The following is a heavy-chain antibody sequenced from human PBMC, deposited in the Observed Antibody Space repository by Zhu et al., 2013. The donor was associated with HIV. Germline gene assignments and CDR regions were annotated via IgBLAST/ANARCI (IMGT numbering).Heavy chain of an antibody. CDR3: ARDSAHYDILTGYYGPGFWCMDV. V-gene: IGHV1-2*02. D-gene: IGHD3-9*01. CDR1: GYTFTGYY. J-gene: IGHJ6*01. Sequence: QVQLVQSGAEVKKPGASVKVSCKASGYTFTGYYMHWVRQAPGQGLEWMGWINPNSGGTNYAQKFQGRVTMTRDTSISTAYMELSRLRSDDTAVYYCARDSAHYDILTGYYGPGFWCMDVWGQRGPRVTVSS. CDR2: INPNSGGT.